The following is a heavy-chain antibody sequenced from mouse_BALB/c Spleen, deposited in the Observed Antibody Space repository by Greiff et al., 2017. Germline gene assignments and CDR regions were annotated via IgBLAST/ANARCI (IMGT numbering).Heavy chain of an antibody. CDR2: IYPGDGDT. CDR3: ARKLLPYFDY. CDR1: GYAFSSYW. J-gene: IGHJ2*01. Sequence: QVQLKQSGAELVRPGSSVKISCKASGYAFSSYWMNWVKQRPGQGLEWIGQIYPGDGDTNYNGKFKGKATLTADKSSSTAYMQLSSLTSEDSAVYFCARKLLPYFDYWGQGTTLTVSS. D-gene: IGHD1-1*01. V-gene: IGHV1-80*01.